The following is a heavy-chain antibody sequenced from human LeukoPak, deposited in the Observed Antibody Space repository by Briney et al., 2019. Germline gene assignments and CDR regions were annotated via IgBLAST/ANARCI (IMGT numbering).Heavy chain of an antibody. CDR2: IRSKANSYAT. Sequence: GGSLRLSCAASGFTFSGSAMHWVRQASGKGLEWVGRIRSKANSYATAYAASVKGRFTISRDDSKNTAYLQMNSLKTEDTAVYYCTRLVVPAAITYYYYMDVWGKGTTVTVSS. D-gene: IGHD2-2*01. CDR1: GFTFSGSA. CDR3: TRLVVPAAITYYYYMDV. J-gene: IGHJ6*03. V-gene: IGHV3-73*01.